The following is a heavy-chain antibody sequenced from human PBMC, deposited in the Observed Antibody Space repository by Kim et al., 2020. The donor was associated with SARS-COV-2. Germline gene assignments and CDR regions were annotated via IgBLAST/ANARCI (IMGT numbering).Heavy chain of an antibody. CDR2: ISGSGGIT. CDR3: AKDGYSSAWYRPWFDY. Sequence: GGSLRLSCAASGFTFSSYAMNWVRQAPGKGLEWVSVISGSGGITYYADSVKGRFTISRDNSKNTLYLQMNSLRAEDTAVYYCAKDGYSSAWYRPWFDYWGQGTLVTVSS. V-gene: IGHV3-23*01. D-gene: IGHD6-19*01. J-gene: IGHJ4*02. CDR1: GFTFSSYA.